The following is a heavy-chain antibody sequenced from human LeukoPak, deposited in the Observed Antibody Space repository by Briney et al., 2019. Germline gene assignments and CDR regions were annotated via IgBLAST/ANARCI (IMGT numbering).Heavy chain of an antibody. CDR2: ISYDGSNK. V-gene: IGHV3-30*04. D-gene: IGHD4-17*01. J-gene: IGHJ4*02. Sequence: GGSLRLSCAASGFTFSSYAMHWVRQAPGKGLEWVAVISYDGSNKYYADSVKGRFTISRDNSKNTLYLQMNSLRAEDTAVYYCARRDYGDYVDYWGQGTLVTVSS. CDR1: GFTFSSYA. CDR3: ARRDYGDYVDY.